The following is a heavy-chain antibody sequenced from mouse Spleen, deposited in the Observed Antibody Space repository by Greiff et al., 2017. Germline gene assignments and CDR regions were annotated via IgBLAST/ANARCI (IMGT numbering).Heavy chain of an antibody. V-gene: IGHV3-6*01. CDR2: ISYDGSN. Sequence: EVKLMESGPGLVKPSQSLSLTCSVTGYSITSGYYWNWIRQFPGNKLEWMGYISYDGSNNYNPSLKNRISITRDTSKNQFFLKLNSVTTEDTATYYCARKLTGTFDYWGQGTTLTVSS. CDR1: GYSITSGYY. D-gene: IGHD4-1*01. J-gene: IGHJ2*01. CDR3: ARKLTGTFDY.